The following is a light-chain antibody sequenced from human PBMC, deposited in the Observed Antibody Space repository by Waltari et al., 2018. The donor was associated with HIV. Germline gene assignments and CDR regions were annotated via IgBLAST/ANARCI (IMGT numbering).Light chain of an antibody. CDR3: HVWDTISDHVV. J-gene: IGLJ2*01. CDR1: NIGTKS. CDR2: YNA. Sequence: SYVLTQPPSVSVAPGKTAKITCVGNNIGTKSVHWYQQKPDQAPRLVFYYNADRPSWIPERCSGSNSGNTATLTINRVEAGDEADYYCHVWDTISDHVVFGGGSKLTVL. V-gene: IGLV3-21*04.